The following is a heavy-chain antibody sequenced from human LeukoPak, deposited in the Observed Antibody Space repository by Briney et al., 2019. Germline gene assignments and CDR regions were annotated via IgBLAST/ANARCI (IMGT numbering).Heavy chain of an antibody. J-gene: IGHJ4*02. V-gene: IGHV3-30*18. CDR2: ISYDGSNK. CDR3: AKDLRYFDWLEYYFDY. CDR1: GFXFSSYG. D-gene: IGHD3-9*01. Sequence: GGSLRLSCAASGFXFSSYGIHWVRQAPGKGLEWVAVISYDGSNKYYAASVKGRFTISRDNSKNTLYLQMNSLRAEDTAVYYCAKDLRYFDWLEYYFDYWGQGTLVTVSS.